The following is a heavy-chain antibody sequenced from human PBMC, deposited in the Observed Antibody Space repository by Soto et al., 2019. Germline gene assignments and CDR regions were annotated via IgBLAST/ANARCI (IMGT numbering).Heavy chain of an antibody. Sequence: TLSLTCTVSGGSISSGGYYWSWIRQHPGKGLEWIGYIYYSGSTYYNPSLKSRVTISVDTSKNQFSLKLSSVTAADTAVYYGARSIVATRQPQPYYFDYWGQATLVTVSA. D-gene: IGHD5-12*01. V-gene: IGHV4-31*03. CDR1: GGSISSGGYY. J-gene: IGHJ4*02. CDR2: IYYSGST. CDR3: ARSIVATRQPQPYYFDY.